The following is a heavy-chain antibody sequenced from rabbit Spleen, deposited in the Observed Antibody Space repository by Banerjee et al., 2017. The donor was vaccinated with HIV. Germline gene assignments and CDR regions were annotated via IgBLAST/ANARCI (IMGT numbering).Heavy chain of an antibody. D-gene: IGHD1-1*01. J-gene: IGHJ4*01. CDR3: ARDLVAVIGWNFNL. V-gene: IGHV1S45*01. CDR1: GFSFSAVHW. CDR2: IYAGSTGTI. Sequence: QEQLEESGGDLVKPGASLTLTCTASGFSFSAVHWVYWVRQAPGKGLEWIGTIYAGSTGTIDFASWAKGRFTFSKTSSTTVTLQMTSLTAADTATYFCARDLVAVIGWNFNLWGPGTLVTVS.